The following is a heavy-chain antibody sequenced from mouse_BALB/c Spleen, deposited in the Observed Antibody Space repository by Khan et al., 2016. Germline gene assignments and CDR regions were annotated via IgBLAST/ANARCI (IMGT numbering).Heavy chain of an antibody. D-gene: IGHD2-3*01. CDR2: IIYSGST. V-gene: IGHV3-2*02. CDR1: GYSITSDYA. J-gene: IGHJ4*01. CDR3: ASDGPNYAMDY. Sequence: VQLKESGPGLMKPSQSLSLTCTVTGYSITSDYAWNWIRQFPGNKLEWMGYIIYSGSTTYTPSLTSRISITRDTSKNQFFLQLNSVTIEDTATYYCASDGPNYAMDYWGQGTSVTVSS.